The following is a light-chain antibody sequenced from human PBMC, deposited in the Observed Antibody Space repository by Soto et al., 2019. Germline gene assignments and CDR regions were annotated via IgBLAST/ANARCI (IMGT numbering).Light chain of an antibody. CDR1: QSVGST. Sequence: EIVMTQSPGTLSVSPGERATLSCRASQSVGSTLAWYQQKPGQAPRLLTYDVSTRATDIPARFSGSGSGTDFTLSISSLQSEDLAIYYCQQYSTWLWTFGQGTKVEIK. CDR2: DVS. J-gene: IGKJ1*01. CDR3: QQYSTWLWT. V-gene: IGKV3-15*01.